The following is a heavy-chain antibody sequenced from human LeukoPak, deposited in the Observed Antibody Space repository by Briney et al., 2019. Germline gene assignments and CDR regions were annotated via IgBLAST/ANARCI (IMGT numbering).Heavy chain of an antibody. J-gene: IGHJ4*02. V-gene: IGHV4-34*01. Sequence: GSLRLSCAASGFIFSDYNMNWVRQPPGKGLEWIGEINHSGSTNYNPSLKSRVTISVDTSKNQFSLKLSSVTAADTAVYYCARGLGRRGSYFDYWGQGTLVTVSS. CDR2: INHSGST. CDR3: ARGLGRRGSYFDY. CDR1: GFIFSDYN. D-gene: IGHD1-26*01.